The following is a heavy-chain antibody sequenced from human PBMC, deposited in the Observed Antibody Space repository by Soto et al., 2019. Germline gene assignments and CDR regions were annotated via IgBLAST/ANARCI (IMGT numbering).Heavy chain of an antibody. D-gene: IGHD4-17*01. Sequence: SQTLSLTCAISGDSVSTNSATWDWIRQSPSRGLEWLGRTYYRSKWYNDYAVSVKSRITINPDTSKNQFSLQLNSVTPEDTAVYYCARFYGEKDPYYFDYWGQGTLVTVSS. CDR3: ARFYGEKDPYYFDY. CDR2: TYYRSKWYN. J-gene: IGHJ4*02. V-gene: IGHV6-1*01. CDR1: GDSVSTNSAT.